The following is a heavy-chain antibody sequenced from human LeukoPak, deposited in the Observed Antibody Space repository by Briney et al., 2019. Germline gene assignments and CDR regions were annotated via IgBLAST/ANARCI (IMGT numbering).Heavy chain of an antibody. D-gene: IGHD6-19*01. CDR3: ARVQRGIAVALDY. Sequence: GGSLRLSCAASGFTFSSYWMSWVRQAPGKGLEWVANIKQDGSEKYYVDSVKGRFTISRDNAKNSLYLQMNSLRAEDTAVYYCARVQRGIAVALDYWGQGTLATVSS. J-gene: IGHJ4*02. CDR2: IKQDGSEK. V-gene: IGHV3-7*04. CDR1: GFTFSSYW.